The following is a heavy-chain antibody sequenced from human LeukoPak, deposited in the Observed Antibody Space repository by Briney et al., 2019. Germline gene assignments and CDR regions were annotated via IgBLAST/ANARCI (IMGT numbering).Heavy chain of an antibody. CDR2: INAGNGNT. V-gene: IGHV1-3*01. CDR1: GYTFTSYA. D-gene: IGHD3-10*01. CDR3: ALLTMVRGVITQNFDY. J-gene: IGHJ4*02. Sequence: ASVTVSCKDSGYTFTSYAMHWVRQAPGQRLEWMGWINAGNGNTKYSQKFQGRVTIARDTSASTAYMELSSLRSEDTAVYYCALLTMVRGVITQNFDYWGQGTLVTVSS.